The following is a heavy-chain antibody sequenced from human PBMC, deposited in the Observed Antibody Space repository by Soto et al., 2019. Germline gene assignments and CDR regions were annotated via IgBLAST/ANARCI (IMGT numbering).Heavy chain of an antibody. Sequence: QVQLVQSGAEVRKPGASVTVSCRSSGDSFNDYYIHWVRQAPGQGFEWMGWINPNGGVTKYAQKFQGWVSRTRDTSIRTVYMQLSRLRSDDTAVYYCARKSGGATATLDYYYFYMDVWGTGTTVTVSS. CDR3: ARKSGGATATLDYYYFYMDV. J-gene: IGHJ6*03. D-gene: IGHD5-12*01. V-gene: IGHV1-2*04. CDR1: GDSFNDYY. CDR2: INPNGGVT.